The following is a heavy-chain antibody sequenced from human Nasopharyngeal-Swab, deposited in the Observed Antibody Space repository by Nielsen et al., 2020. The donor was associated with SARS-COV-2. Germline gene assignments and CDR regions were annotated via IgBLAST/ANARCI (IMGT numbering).Heavy chain of an antibody. CDR3: ARDSMGGDGYNYYFDY. Sequence: WIPQPPGKGPEWVAVISYDGSNKYYADSVKGRFTISRDNSKNTLYLQMNSLRAEDTAVYYCARDSMGGDGYNYYFDYWGQGTLVTVSS. V-gene: IGHV3-30-3*01. J-gene: IGHJ4*02. CDR2: ISYDGSNK. D-gene: IGHD5-24*01.